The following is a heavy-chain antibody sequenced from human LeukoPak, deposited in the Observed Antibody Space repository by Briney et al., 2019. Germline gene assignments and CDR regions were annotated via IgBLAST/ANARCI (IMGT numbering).Heavy chain of an antibody. CDR1: GFTFSSYA. D-gene: IGHD3-10*01. V-gene: IGHV3-23*01. J-gene: IGHJ4*02. CDR3: AKVADYGSGSYHLLGYYFDY. CDR2: ISGSGGST. Sequence: GGSLRLSCAASGFTFSSYAMSWVRQAPGKGLEWVSAISGSGGSTYYADSVKGRFTISRDNSKNTLCLQMNSLRAEDTAVYYCAKVADYGSGSYHLLGYYFDYWGQGTLVTVSS.